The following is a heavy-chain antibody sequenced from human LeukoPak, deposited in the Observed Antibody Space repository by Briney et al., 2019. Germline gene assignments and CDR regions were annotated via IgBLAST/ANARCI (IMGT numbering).Heavy chain of an antibody. D-gene: IGHD3-22*01. V-gene: IGHV4-4*07. CDR2: IYTSGST. J-gene: IGHJ4*02. CDR1: GGSISSYY. Sequence: SETLSLTCTVSGGSISSYYWSWIRQPAGKGLEWIGRIYTSGSTNYNPSLKNRVTMSVDTSKNQFSLKLSSVTAADTAVYYCARGTYYYDSSGLNFDYWGQGTLVTVSS. CDR3: ARGTYYYDSSGLNFDY.